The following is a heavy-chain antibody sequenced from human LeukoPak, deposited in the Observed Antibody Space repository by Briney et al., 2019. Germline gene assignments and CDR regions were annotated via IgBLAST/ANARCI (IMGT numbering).Heavy chain of an antibody. CDR3: ATASHNYYDTDY. CDR1: GYTFTGYY. V-gene: IGHV1-2*06. Sequence: ASVKVSCKASGYTFTGYYMHWVRQAPGQGLEWMGRINPNSGGTNYAQKFQGRVTMTRDTSISTAYMELSRLRSDDTAVYYCATASHNYYDTDYWGQGTLVTVSS. D-gene: IGHD3-22*01. J-gene: IGHJ4*02. CDR2: INPNSGGT.